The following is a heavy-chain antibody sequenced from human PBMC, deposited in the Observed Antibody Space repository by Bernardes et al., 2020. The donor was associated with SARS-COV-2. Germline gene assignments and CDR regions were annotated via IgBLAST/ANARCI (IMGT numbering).Heavy chain of an antibody. Sequence: GGSLRLFCAASGFTFSSYAMSWVRQAPGKGLEWVSAISGSGGSTYYADSVKGRFTISRDNSKNTLYLQMNSLRAEDTAVYYCAKSCGGGSCYYYWGQGTLVTVSS. CDR1: GFTFSSYA. D-gene: IGHD2-15*01. J-gene: IGHJ4*02. CDR3: AKSCGGGSCYYY. CDR2: ISGSGGST. V-gene: IGHV3-23*01.